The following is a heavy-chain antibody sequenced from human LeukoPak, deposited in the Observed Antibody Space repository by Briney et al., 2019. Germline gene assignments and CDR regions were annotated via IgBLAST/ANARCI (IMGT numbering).Heavy chain of an antibody. V-gene: IGHV1-2*02. CDR2: PNSGGT. CDR3: ARLNYYGSGSYSPFDDY. Sequence: PNSGGTNYAQKFQGRVTMTRDTSISTAYVELSGLRSDDTAVYYCARLNYYGSGSYSPFDDYWGQGTLVTVSS. J-gene: IGHJ4*02. D-gene: IGHD3-10*01.